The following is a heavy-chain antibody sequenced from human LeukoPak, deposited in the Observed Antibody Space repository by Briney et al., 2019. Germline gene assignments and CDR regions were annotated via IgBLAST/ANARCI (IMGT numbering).Heavy chain of an antibody. CDR2: IYYSGST. Sequence: ASETLSLTCTVSGGSISSSSYYWAWIRQSPGKGLEWIANIYYSGSTYYNPSLNSRVTISVDTSKNQFSLKLNSVTAADTAVYYCARDPYSGYGRFDYWGQGTLVTVSS. CDR3: ARDPYSGYGRFDY. J-gene: IGHJ4*02. V-gene: IGHV4-39*07. CDR1: GGSISSSSYY. D-gene: IGHD5-12*01.